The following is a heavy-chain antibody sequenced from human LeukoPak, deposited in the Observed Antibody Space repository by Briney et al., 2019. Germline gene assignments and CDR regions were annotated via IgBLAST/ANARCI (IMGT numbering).Heavy chain of an antibody. Sequence: GGSLRLSCAASGFNFPTYAMQWVRQAPGKGLEWVSSIRVSDGARFYADSVKGRFTTSRDNSKNTLFLQMNSLRVEDTAVYYCARDSGIAAAGPFDYWGQGTLVTVSS. CDR1: GFNFPTYA. V-gene: IGHV3-23*01. CDR3: ARDSGIAAAGPFDY. D-gene: IGHD6-13*01. J-gene: IGHJ4*02. CDR2: IRVSDGAR.